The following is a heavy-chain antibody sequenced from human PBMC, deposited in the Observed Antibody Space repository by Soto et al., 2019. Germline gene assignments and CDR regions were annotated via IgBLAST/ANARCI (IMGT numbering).Heavy chain of an antibody. CDR3: AREGDTDGFDY. CDR1: GFNVSRNY. CDR2: IYTGGTT. J-gene: IGHJ4*02. D-gene: IGHD2-21*02. Sequence: EVQLVETGGGLKQPGGSLRLSCAASGFNVSRNYMSWVRQAPGKGLEWVSLIYTGGTTYYADSVKGRFTISRDISKNTLYLQMNSLSAEDTAVYYCAREGDTDGFDYWGQGTLVTVSS. V-gene: IGHV3-53*02.